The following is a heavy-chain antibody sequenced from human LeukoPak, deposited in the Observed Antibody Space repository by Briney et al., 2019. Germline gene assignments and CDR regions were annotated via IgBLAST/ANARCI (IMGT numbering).Heavy chain of an antibody. CDR3: ARDSGGSGSYYGTFDS. D-gene: IGHD3-10*01. V-gene: IGHV3-30*04. J-gene: IGHJ4*01. Sequence: PGGSLRLSCAASGVTLSSYAMHWVRQAPGKGLEWVPVISYDGSNKYYADSVKGGFTISRDNPKNTLDLQMNSLRAEDTAVYYCARDSGGSGSYYGTFDSWGQGTLVTVSS. CDR1: GVTLSSYA. CDR2: ISYDGSNK.